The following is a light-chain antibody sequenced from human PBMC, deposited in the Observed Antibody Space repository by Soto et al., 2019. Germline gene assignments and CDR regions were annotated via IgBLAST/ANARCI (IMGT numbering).Light chain of an antibody. CDR1: QSISSY. V-gene: IGKV1-39*01. CDR2: AAS. CDR3: QQSYRTPPT. J-gene: IGKJ5*01. Sequence: DIQMTQSPSSLSASVGDRVTITCRASQSISSYLNWYQQKPGKAPKLLMFAASSLQSGVPPRFSGRGSGTAFTLTISSLQPEDFATYYCQQSYRTPPTFGQGTRLEI.